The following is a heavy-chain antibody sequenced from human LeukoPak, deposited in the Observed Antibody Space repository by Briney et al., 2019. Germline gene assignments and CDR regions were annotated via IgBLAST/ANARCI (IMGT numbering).Heavy chain of an antibody. CDR2: ISYDGSNK. CDR3: AKWSGFGND. Sequence: QPGRSLRLSCAASGFTFSSHAMHWVSQAPGKGLEWLAVISYDGSNKYYADSMKGRFTISRDNSKNTLYLQMNSLRAEDTPVYYCAKWSGFGNDWGQGTLVTVSS. CDR1: GFTFSSHA. V-gene: IGHV3-30*04. J-gene: IGHJ4*02. D-gene: IGHD3-10*01.